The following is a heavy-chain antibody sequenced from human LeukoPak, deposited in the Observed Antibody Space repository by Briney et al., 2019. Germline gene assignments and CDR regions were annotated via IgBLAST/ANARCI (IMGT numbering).Heavy chain of an antibody. CDR1: GYTFTSYA. J-gene: IGHJ5*02. D-gene: IGHD4-11*01. V-gene: IGHV1-3*03. CDR3: ARGIYYSNYSSYNWFDP. CDR2: INAGNGNT. Sequence: ASVKVSCKASGYTFTSYAVHWVRQAPGQRLEWMGWINAGNGNTKYSQEFQGRVTITRDTSASTAYMELSSLRSEDMAVYYCARGIYYSNYSSYNWFDPWGQGTLVTVSS.